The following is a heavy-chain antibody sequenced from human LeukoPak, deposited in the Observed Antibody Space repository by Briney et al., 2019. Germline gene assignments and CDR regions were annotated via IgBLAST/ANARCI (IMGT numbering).Heavy chain of an antibody. CDR2: IYYSGST. Sequence: PSETLSLTRTVSGGSISSSSYYWGWVRQPPGKGLEWIGSIYYSGSTYYNPSLKSRVTISVDTSKNQFSLKLSSVTAADTAVYYCARVVVITTGGAFDIWGQGTMVTVSS. CDR3: ARVVVITTGGAFDI. D-gene: IGHD3-22*01. J-gene: IGHJ3*02. V-gene: IGHV4-39*07. CDR1: GGSISSSSYY.